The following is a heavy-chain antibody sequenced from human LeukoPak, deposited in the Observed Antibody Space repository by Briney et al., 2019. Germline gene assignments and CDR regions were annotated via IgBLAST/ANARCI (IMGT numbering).Heavy chain of an antibody. CDR2: VYYSGGA. V-gene: IGHV4-39*01. CDR3: ARQSLSAENKFDP. Sequence: SETLSLTCTVSGGSISSGSYYWGWIRQPPGKGLEWIGSVYYSGGAYYNPSLQSRVTISVDTSKNQFSLRLSSVTAADTAVYYCARQSLSAENKFDPWGQGTLVTVSS. D-gene: IGHD6-13*01. J-gene: IGHJ5*02. CDR1: GGSISSGSYY.